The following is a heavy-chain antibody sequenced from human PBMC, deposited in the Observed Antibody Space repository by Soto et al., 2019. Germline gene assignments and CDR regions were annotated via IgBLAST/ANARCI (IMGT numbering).Heavy chain of an antibody. CDR3: AREPGISWLGGYYYYGMDV. V-gene: IGHV1-18*04. J-gene: IGHJ6*02. D-gene: IGHD6-19*01. CDR1: GYTFTSYG. CDR2: ISAYNGNT. Sequence: GASVKVSCKASGYTFTSYGISWVRQAPGQGLEWMGWISAYNGNTNYAQKLQGRVTMTTDTSTSTAYMELRSLRSDDTAVYYCAREPGISWLGGYYYYGMDVWGQGTMVTVSS.